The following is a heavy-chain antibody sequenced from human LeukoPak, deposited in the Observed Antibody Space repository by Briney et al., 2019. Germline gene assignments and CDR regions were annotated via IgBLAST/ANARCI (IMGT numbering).Heavy chain of an antibody. D-gene: IGHD2-21*02. CDR3: TNCARAGGYCYYDY. J-gene: IGHJ4*02. V-gene: IGHV3-23*01. CDR2: ISGSGDAT. Sequence: PGGSLRLSCAASGFKFNNYAMSWVRQAPGKGLEWVSAISGSGDATYYADSVKGRFTISRDNSKNTLYLQLNSLSAVDTAVYYCTNCARAGGYCYYDYWGQGTLVTVSS. CDR1: GFKFNNYA.